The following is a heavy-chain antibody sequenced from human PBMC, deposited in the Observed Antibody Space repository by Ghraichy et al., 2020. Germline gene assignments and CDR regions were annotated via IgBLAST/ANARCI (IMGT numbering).Heavy chain of an antibody. D-gene: IGHD3-3*01. J-gene: IGHJ5*02. Sequence: ASVKVSCKASGYTFTSYYMHWVRQAPGQGLEWMGIINPSGGSTSYAQKFQGRVTMTRDTSTSTVYMELSSLRSEDTAVYYCARGGVFGVVITGSKDTDNWFDPWGQGTLVTVSS. CDR1: GYTFTSYY. V-gene: IGHV1-46*01. CDR3: ARGGVFGVVITGSKDTDNWFDP. CDR2: INPSGGST.